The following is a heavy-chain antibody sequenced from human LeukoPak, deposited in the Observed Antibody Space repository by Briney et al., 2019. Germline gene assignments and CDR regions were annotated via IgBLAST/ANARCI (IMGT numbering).Heavy chain of an antibody. CDR1: GFTFSNYG. J-gene: IGHJ4*02. Sequence: GGSLRLSCAASGFTFSNYGMHWVRQTPGKGLEWVAVISFDGNDKFYGDSVKGRFTISRDNSKDTLDLQMNSLRPEDTAVYYCAKGHYYDSTDKYSYADYWGQGTLVTVSS. V-gene: IGHV3-30*18. CDR3: AKGHYYDSTDKYSYADY. CDR2: ISFDGNDK. D-gene: IGHD3-22*01.